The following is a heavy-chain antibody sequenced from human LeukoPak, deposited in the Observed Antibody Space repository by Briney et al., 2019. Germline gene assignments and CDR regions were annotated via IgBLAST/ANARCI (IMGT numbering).Heavy chain of an antibody. D-gene: IGHD4-17*01. CDR3: AKGNDYGRD. J-gene: IGHJ4*02. V-gene: IGHV3-30*18. CDR1: GFTFSSYG. Sequence: GGSLRLSCAASGFTFSSYGMHWVRQAPGKGQEWVAVISYDGSNTYYTASVKGRFTLPRDNSKNTLYLQMNSLRAEDTAVYYCAKGNDYGRDWGQGTLVTVSS. CDR2: ISYDGSNT.